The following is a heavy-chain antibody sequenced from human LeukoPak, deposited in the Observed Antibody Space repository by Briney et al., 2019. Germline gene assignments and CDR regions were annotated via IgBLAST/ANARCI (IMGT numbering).Heavy chain of an antibody. CDR2: IYYSGNT. Sequence: PSETLSLTCTVSGGSISGYYWTWIRQPPGKGLEWIGYIYYSGNTNYNPSLKSRVTISVDTSKNQFSLQLTFVTAADTAIYYCARLRSNSFPDYWGQGTLVTVPS. D-gene: IGHD6-13*01. CDR1: GGSISGYY. J-gene: IGHJ4*02. V-gene: IGHV4-59*01. CDR3: ARLRSNSFPDY.